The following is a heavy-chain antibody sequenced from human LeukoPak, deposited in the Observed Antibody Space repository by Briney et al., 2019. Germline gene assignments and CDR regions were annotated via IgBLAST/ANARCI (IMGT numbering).Heavy chain of an antibody. J-gene: IGHJ6*02. V-gene: IGHV3-23*01. CDR2: ISGSGGST. D-gene: IGHD2-2*01. Sequence: PGGSLRLSCAASGFTFSSYAMSWVRQAPGKGLEWVSAISGSGGSTYYADSVKGWFTISRDNSKNTLYLQMNSLRAEDTAVYYCAKSIVVVPAASYYYYYGMDVWGQGTTVTVSS. CDR1: GFTFSSYA. CDR3: AKSIVVVPAASYYYYYGMDV.